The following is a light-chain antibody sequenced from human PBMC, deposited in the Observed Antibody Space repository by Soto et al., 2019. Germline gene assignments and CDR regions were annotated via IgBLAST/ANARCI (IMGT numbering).Light chain of an antibody. CDR2: GAS. CDR3: QQYNNWPPTWT. V-gene: IGKV3-15*01. CDR1: QSVSSN. Sequence: EIVLTQSPATLSSFPGDRVTLSCRASQSVSSNLAWYQQKPGQAPSLLIYGASTRATGIPARFSGSGSGTEFTLTISSLQSEDFAVYYCQQYNNWPPTWTFGQGTKVDIK. J-gene: IGKJ1*01.